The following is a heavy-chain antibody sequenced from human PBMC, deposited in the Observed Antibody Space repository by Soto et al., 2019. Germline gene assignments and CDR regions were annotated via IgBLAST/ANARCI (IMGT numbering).Heavy chain of an antibody. D-gene: IGHD3-10*01. V-gene: IGHV4-31*03. CDR2: IYSNGCT. Sequence: PSETLSLTCTVPGDSISSGGYYWSWIRQLPGKGLEWIGYIYSNGCTYYNPSLESRVTISLDTSNTQFSLKLTSVTAADTAVYHCARAYYYGSGRGRSMDVWGQGTTVTVSS. CDR1: GDSISSGGYY. CDR3: ARAYYYGSGRGRSMDV. J-gene: IGHJ6*02.